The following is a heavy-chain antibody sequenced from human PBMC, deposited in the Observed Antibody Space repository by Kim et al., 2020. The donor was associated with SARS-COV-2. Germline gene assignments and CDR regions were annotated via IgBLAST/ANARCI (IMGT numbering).Heavy chain of an antibody. CDR1: GGSISSYY. Sequence: SETLSLTCTVSGGSISSYYWNWIRQPPGKGLEWVGYIYYSGSSNYNPSLKSQVTISVDTSKNQISLKLRSVTAADTAVDYCSRGGDAVAFDIWVPGTRVT. J-gene: IGHJ3*02. D-gene: IGHD2-21*02. V-gene: IGHV4-59*08. CDR3: SRGGDAVAFDI. CDR2: IYYSGSS.